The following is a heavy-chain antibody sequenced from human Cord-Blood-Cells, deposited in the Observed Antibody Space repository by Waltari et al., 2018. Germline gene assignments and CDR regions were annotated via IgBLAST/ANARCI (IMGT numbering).Heavy chain of an antibody. CDR1: GGSISSGGYY. D-gene: IGHD3-3*01. CDR2: IYYSGST. V-gene: IGHV4-31*03. Sequence: QVQLQESGPGLVKPSQTLSLTCTVSGGSISSGGYYWSWNRQHPGKGLEWIGYIYYSGSTYYNPSLKSRVTISVDTSKNQFSLKLISVTAEDTAVYYCARTVGEWLEYFQHWGQGTLVTVSS. J-gene: IGHJ1*01. CDR3: ARTVGEWLEYFQH.